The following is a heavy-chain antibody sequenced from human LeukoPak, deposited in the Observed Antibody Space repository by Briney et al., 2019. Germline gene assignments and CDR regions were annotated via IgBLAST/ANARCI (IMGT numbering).Heavy chain of an antibody. V-gene: IGHV3-23*01. CDR1: GFTFSSSE. CDR2: ISSTGGTT. D-gene: IGHD2-15*01. CDR3: AKNGDRGAYCTGGTCYPYFYYYMDV. J-gene: IGHJ6*03. Sequence: GGSLRLPCVASGFTFSSSEMNWVRQAPGEGLEWVSSISSTGGTTYYADSVKGRFTISGDNSKNTLYLQMNSLRAEDTAIYFCAKNGDRGAYCTGGTCYPYFYYYMDVWGKGTTVTI.